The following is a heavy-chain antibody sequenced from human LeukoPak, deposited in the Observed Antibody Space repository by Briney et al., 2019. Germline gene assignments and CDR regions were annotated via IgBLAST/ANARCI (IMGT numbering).Heavy chain of an antibody. J-gene: IGHJ3*02. V-gene: IGHV3-30-3*01. D-gene: IGHD6-19*01. CDR2: ISYDGSNK. CDR1: GFTFSSYA. CDR3: ARGAEQWLVRAFDI. Sequence: GRSLRLSCAASGFTFSSYAMHWVRQAPGKGLEWVAVISYDGSNKYYADSVKGRFTISRDNSKNTLYLQMNSLRAEDTAVYYCARGAEQWLVRAFDIWGQGTMVTVSS.